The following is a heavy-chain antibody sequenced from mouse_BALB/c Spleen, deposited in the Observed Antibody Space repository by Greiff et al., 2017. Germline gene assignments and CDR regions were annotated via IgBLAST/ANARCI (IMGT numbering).Heavy chain of an antibody. CDR1: GYTFTSYW. V-gene: IGHV1-7*01. J-gene: IGHJ4*01. CDR2: INPSTGYT. CDR3: ARNYDPFYYAMDY. Sequence: VQLQQSGAELAKPGASVKMSCKASGYTFTSYWMHWVKQRPGQGLEWIGYINPSTGYTEYNQKFKDKATLTADKSSSTAYMQLSSLTSEDSAVYYCARNYDPFYYAMDYWGQGTSVTVSS. D-gene: IGHD2-4*01.